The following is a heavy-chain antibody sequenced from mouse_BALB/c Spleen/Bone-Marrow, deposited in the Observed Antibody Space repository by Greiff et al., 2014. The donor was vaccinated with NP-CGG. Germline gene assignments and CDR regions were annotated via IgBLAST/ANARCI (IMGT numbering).Heavy chain of an antibody. D-gene: IGHD2-3*01. CDR2: ISHGGGTT. CDR3: TRHGGYYPYYYAMDY. J-gene: IGHJ4*01. V-gene: IGHV5-12-1*01. Sequence: EVKLMESGGGLVKPGGSLKLSCAASGFAFSSYDMSWVRQTPEKRLEWVAYISHGGGTTYYSDTVKGRFTISRENAKNTLYLQMSSLKSEDTAIYYCTRHGGYYPYYYAMDYWGQGTSVTVSS. CDR1: GFAFSSYD.